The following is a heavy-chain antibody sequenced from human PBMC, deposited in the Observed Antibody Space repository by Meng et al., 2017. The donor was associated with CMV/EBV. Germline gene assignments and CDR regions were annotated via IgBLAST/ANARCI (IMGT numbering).Heavy chain of an antibody. CDR1: GFTFSSYG. V-gene: IGHV3-30*02. Sequence: GGSLRLSCAASGFTFSSYGMHWVRQAPGKGLEWVAFIRYDGSNKYYADSVKGRFTISRDNSKNTPYLQMNSLRAEDTAVYYCAKDRGYYDSSGYNPMGDYYGMDVWGQGTTVTVSS. CDR3: AKDRGYYDSSGYNPMGDYYGMDV. D-gene: IGHD3-22*01. CDR2: IRYDGSNK. J-gene: IGHJ6*02.